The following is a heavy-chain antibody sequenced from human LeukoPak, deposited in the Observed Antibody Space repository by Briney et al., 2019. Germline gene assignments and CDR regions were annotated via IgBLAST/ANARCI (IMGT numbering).Heavy chain of an antibody. Sequence: ASVKVSCKASGYTFTGYYMHWVRQAPGQGLEWMGWINPNTGGTNYAQKFQGRVTMTRDTSISTAYMELSSLRSEDTAVYYCARGTLDSSGYYPKDYFDYWGQGTLVTVSS. CDR2: INPNTGGT. CDR1: GYTFTGYY. D-gene: IGHD3-22*01. J-gene: IGHJ4*02. CDR3: ARGTLDSSGYYPKDYFDY. V-gene: IGHV1-2*02.